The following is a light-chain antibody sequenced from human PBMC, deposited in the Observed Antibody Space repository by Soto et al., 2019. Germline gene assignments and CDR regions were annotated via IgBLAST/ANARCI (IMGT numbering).Light chain of an antibody. V-gene: IGKV3-20*01. CDR1: QSVSSSF. CDR3: QQYGGSSWT. CDR2: GAS. Sequence: EIVLTQSPATLSLSPGERATLSCRASQSVSSSFLAWYRQKPGQAPRLLIYGASSRATGIPDRFSGSASGTEITLTISRLEPEDFAVYYCQQYGGSSWTFGQGTKVDIK. J-gene: IGKJ1*01.